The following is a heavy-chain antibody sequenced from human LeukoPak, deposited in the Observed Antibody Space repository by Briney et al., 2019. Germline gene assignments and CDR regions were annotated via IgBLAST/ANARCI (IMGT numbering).Heavy chain of an antibody. J-gene: IGHJ4*02. CDR1: GFTFSDYE. CDR2: ISSSGSAI. V-gene: IGHV3-48*03. CDR3: ARDRPLPDDSRTFDY. Sequence: LGGSLRLSCAASGFTFSDYEMNWVRQAPGKGLGWVSYISSSGSAIYYAGSVRGRFTISRDNAKNSLYLQMNSLRAEDTAVYYCARDRPLPDDSRTFDYWGQGTLVTVSS. D-gene: IGHD3-22*01.